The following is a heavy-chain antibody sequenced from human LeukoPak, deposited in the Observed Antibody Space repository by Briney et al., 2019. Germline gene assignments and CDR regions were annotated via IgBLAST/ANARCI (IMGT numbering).Heavy chain of an antibody. V-gene: IGHV4-59*01. Sequence: SETLSLTCAVFGGSMSSYYWNWIRQSPGKGLEWIGYIYDSGSINYNPSLKSRLTISVDTSKNQFSLKLSSVTAADTAVYYCARGNFFHFDYWGQGTLVTVSS. CDR3: ARGNFFHFDY. J-gene: IGHJ4*02. CDR2: IYDSGSI. D-gene: IGHD1-7*01. CDR1: GGSMSSYY.